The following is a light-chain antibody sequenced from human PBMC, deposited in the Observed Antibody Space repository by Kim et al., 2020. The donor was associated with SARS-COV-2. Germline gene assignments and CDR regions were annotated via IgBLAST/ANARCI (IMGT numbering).Light chain of an antibody. CDR2: NND. V-gene: IGLV1-44*01. J-gene: IGLJ2*01. CDR1: SSNVGGNS. CDR3: ASWDDSQNGLVV. Sequence: ELTQPPSASGTPGQEISISCSGTSSNVGGNSVSWYKQLPGQAPQLLIHNNDQRPSGVPDRFSASKSVTSASLAISGLQSEDEADYYCASWDDSQNGLVVFGGGTKVTVL.